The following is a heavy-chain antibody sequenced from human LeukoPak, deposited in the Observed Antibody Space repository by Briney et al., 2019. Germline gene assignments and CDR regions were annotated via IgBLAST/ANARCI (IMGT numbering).Heavy chain of an antibody. D-gene: IGHD6-13*01. V-gene: IGHV4-34*01. CDR1: GFTFSSYW. CDR3: ARHGYSSSWTFDY. J-gene: IGHJ4*02. Sequence: GSLRLSCAASGFTFSSYWMSWIRQPPGKGLEWIGEINHSGSTNYNPSLKSRVTISVDTSKNQFSLKLSSVTAADTAVYYCARHGYSSSWTFDYWGQGTLVTVSS. CDR2: INHSGST.